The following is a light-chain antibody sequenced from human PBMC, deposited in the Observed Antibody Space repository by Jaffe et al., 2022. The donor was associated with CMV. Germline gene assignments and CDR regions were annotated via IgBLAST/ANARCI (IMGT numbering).Light chain of an antibody. J-gene: IGKJ2*01. CDR1: QSISSY. Sequence: DIQMTQSPSSLSASVGDRVTITCRASQSISSYLNWYQQKPGKAPKLLIYAASSLQSGVPSRFSGSGSGTDFTLTISSLQPEDFATYYCQQSFGWTFGQGTKLEIK. CDR3: QQSFGWT. CDR2: AAS. V-gene: IGKV1-39*01.